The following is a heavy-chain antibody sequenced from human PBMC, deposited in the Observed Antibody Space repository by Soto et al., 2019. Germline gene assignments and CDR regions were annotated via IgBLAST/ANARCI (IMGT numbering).Heavy chain of an antibody. D-gene: IGHD6-6*01. CDR1: GFTFSSYA. J-gene: IGHJ3*02. V-gene: IGHV3-30-3*01. CDR2: ISYDGSDK. Sequence: GGSLRLSCAASGFTFSSYAMHWVRQAPGKGLEWVALISYDGSDKDYADSVKGRFTISRDNSRNTLFLQMNSLRAEDTAVYYCARGPTSFDAFDIWGQGTMVTVSS. CDR3: ARGPTSFDAFDI.